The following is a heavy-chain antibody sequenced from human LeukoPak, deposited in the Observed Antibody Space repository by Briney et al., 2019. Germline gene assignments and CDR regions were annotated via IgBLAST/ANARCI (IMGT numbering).Heavy chain of an antibody. CDR2: IWFDGSKT. CDR1: GFTFSSLG. V-gene: IGHV3-33*01. D-gene: IGHD3-10*01. J-gene: IGHJ6*02. CDR3: ATENGIRGRANYYGIDI. Sequence: GGSLRLSCAASGFTFSSLGMHWVRQAPGKGLEWVALIWFDGSKTYYVDSVKGRFTISRDNSKNTLSLQMDSLRVEDTAVYYCATENGIRGRANYYGIDIWGQGTTVTVSS.